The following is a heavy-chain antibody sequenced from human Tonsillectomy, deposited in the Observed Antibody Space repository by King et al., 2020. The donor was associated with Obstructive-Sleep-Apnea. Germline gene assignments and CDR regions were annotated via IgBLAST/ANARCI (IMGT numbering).Heavy chain of an antibody. Sequence: VQLVESGGGLVQPGGSLRLSCAASGFTFSSYWMHWVRQAPGKGLVWVSRIYSDGSSTTYADSVKGRFTISRDNAKNTLYLQMNSLRAEDTAVYFCARVLYHGDYDISNWYFDRWGRGTLVTVSS. CDR1: GFTFSSYW. J-gene: IGHJ2*01. CDR3: ARVLYHGDYDISNWYFDR. D-gene: IGHD4-17*01. V-gene: IGHV3-74*01. CDR2: IYSDGSST.